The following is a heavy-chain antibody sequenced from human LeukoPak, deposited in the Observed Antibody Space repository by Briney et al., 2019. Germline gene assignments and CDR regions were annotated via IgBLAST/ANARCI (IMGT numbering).Heavy chain of an antibody. CDR1: GFTFSSYH. J-gene: IGHJ4*02. Sequence: PGGSLRLSCTASGFTFSSYHMNWVRQAPGKGLEWVSSISTSSLYIYYSDSMKGRFTISRDNAKNSLYLQMNSLRAEDTAVYYCARAAAAERLLSDYWGQGTLVTVSS. D-gene: IGHD3-10*01. V-gene: IGHV3-21*04. CDR3: ARAAAAERLLSDY. CDR2: ISTSSLYI.